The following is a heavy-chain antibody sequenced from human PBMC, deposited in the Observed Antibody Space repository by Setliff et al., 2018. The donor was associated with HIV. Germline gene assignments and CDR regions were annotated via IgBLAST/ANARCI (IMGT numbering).Heavy chain of an antibody. CDR1: GGSINNHY. J-gene: IGHJ6*03. Sequence: SETLSLTCTVSGGSINNHYWYWIRQPPGKGLEWIGYIYISGTTNYNPSLKNRVTMSLDTSKTQVSLKLKSVTAADTAVYYCALTGHRLLRGYMDVWGKGTTVTVSS. V-gene: IGHV4-4*09. D-gene: IGHD2-15*01. CDR3: ALTGHRLLRGYMDV. CDR2: IYISGTT.